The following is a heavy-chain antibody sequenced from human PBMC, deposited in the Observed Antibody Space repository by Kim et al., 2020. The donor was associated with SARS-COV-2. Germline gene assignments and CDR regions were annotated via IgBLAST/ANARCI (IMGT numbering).Heavy chain of an antibody. Sequence: GGSLRLSCAASGFTVSSNYMSWVRQAPGKGLEWVSVIYSGGSTYYADSVKGRFTISRDNSKNTLYLQMNSLRAEDTAVYYCARSNIVVVPAAINYFDYWGQGTLVTVSS. CDR1: GFTVSSNY. CDR3: ARSNIVVVPAAINYFDY. V-gene: IGHV3-66*01. D-gene: IGHD2-2*02. J-gene: IGHJ4*02. CDR2: IYSGGST.